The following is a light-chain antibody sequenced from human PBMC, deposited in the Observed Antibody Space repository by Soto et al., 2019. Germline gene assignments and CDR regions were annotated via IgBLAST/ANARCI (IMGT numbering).Light chain of an antibody. CDR3: QNFNGAPWT. V-gene: IGKV1-27*01. CDR1: QGISTY. Sequence: DIQMTQSPSSLSASVGDRVTITCRASQGISTYLVWYQQKPGTVPKLLIFAASTLQSGVPSRFSGSGYGTDFTLTISSLQPEDVATYYCQNFNGAPWTFCQGINVDIK. CDR2: AAS. J-gene: IGKJ1*01.